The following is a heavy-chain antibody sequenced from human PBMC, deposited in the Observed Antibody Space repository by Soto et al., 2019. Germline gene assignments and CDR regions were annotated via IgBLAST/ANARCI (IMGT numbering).Heavy chain of an antibody. J-gene: IGHJ3*02. V-gene: IGHV3-30*18. CDR2: TSYDGNNK. CDR1: GFTFRSYG. D-gene: IGHD3-10*01. CDR3: AKDDLSIKAFDI. Sequence: GGSLRLSCAASGFTFRSYGMHWVRQAPGKGLEWVAVTSYDGNNKYYADSVKGRFTISRDNSKNTLFLQMNSLRAEDTAVYFCAKDDLSIKAFDIWGQGTMVTVSS.